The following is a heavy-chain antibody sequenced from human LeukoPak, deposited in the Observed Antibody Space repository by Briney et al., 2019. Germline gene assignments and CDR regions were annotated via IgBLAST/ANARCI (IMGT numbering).Heavy chain of an antibody. CDR2: ISSSGSTI. CDR1: GFTFSSYG. D-gene: IGHD3-10*02. V-gene: IGHV3-48*03. J-gene: IGHJ6*04. CDR3: AELGITMIGGV. Sequence: SGGSPRLSCAASGFTFSSYGMNWVRQAPGKGLEWVSYISSSGSTIYYADSVKGRFTISRDNAKNSLYLQMNSLRAEDTAVYYCAELGITMIGGVWGKGTTVTISS.